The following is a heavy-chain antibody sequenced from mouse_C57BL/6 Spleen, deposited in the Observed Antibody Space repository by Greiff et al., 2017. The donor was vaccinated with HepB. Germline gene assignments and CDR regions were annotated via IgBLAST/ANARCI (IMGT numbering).Heavy chain of an antibody. D-gene: IGHD3-2*02. CDR3: ARDTYSSGYSFAY. CDR2: ISDGGSYT. J-gene: IGHJ3*01. CDR1: GFTFSSYA. V-gene: IGHV5-4*01. Sequence: EVMLVESGGGLVKPGGSLKLSCAASGFTFSSYAMSWVRQTPEKRLEWVATISDGGSYTYYPDNVKGRFTISRDNAKNNLYLQMSHLKSEDTAMYYCARDTYSSGYSFAYWGQGTLVTVSA.